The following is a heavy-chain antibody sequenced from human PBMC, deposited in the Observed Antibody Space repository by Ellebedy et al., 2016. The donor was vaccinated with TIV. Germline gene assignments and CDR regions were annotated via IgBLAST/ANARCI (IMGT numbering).Heavy chain of an antibody. D-gene: IGHD6-13*01. CDR1: GFTFSTYG. CDR3: AGGSRGLSILGTSLHY. J-gene: IGHJ4*02. V-gene: IGHV3-53*01. Sequence: GGSLRLSCEASGFTFSTYGMSWVRQAPGKGLEWVATLYSSGNKFSADSAKGRFTISRDNSKNTVYLQMNNLRVEDTAVFYCAGGSRGLSILGTSLHYWGQGTLVIVSS. CDR2: LYSSGNK.